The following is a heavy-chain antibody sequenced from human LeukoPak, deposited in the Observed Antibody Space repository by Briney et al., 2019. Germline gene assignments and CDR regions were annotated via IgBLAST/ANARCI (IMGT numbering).Heavy chain of an antibody. J-gene: IGHJ4*02. Sequence: GASVKVSCKASGYTFISYGISWERQAPGQGLEWMGWISAYNGNTNYAQKLQGRVTMTTDTSTSTAYMELRSLRSDDTAVYHCARDGRFGELSDYWGQGTLVTVSS. CDR2: ISAYNGNT. CDR3: ARDGRFGELSDY. V-gene: IGHV1-18*01. CDR1: GYTFISYG. D-gene: IGHD3-10*01.